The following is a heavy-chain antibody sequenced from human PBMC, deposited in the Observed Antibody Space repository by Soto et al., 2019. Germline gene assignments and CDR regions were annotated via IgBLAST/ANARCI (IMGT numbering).Heavy chain of an antibody. V-gene: IGHV3-23*01. D-gene: IGHD6-19*01. J-gene: IGHJ6*02. CDR1: GFTFSSYA. CDR3: AKGRPYSSGWYYGLDV. CDR2: ITGGGGGS. Sequence: EVQLLESGGDLVQPGGSLRLSCAASGFTFSSYAMSWVRQAPGKGLEWVSGITGGGGGSYYADSVKGRFTISRDNSKNTLYLQMNSLRAEDTAVYYCAKGRPYSSGWYYGLDVWGQGTTVTVSS.